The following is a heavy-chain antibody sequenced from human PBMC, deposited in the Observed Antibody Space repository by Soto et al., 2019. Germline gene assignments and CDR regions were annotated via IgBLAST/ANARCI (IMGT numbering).Heavy chain of an antibody. V-gene: IGHV3-23*01. J-gene: IGHJ6*02. CDR3: AKGFCSSTSCYWYYYYGMDV. CDR2: ISGSGGST. Sequence: GGSLRLSCAASGFTFSSYAMSWVRQAPGKGLEWVSAISGSGGSTYYADSVKGRFTISRDNSKNTLYLQMNSLRAEDTAVYYCAKGFCSSTSCYWYYYYGMDVWGQGTTVTVSS. CDR1: GFTFSSYA. D-gene: IGHD2-2*01.